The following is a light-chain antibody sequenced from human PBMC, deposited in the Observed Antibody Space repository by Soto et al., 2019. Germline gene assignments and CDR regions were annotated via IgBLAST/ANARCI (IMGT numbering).Light chain of an antibody. CDR1: SSDVGGYNY. J-gene: IGLJ2*01. CDR2: EVT. Sequence: QSALTQPPSASGSPGQSVTTSCTGTSSDVGGYNYVSWYQQHPGKAPKLIIYEVTKRPSGVPDRFSGSKSGNTASLTVSGLQAEDEADYYCRSYSGTNNVVFGGGTKVTVL. CDR3: RSYSGTNNVV. V-gene: IGLV2-8*01.